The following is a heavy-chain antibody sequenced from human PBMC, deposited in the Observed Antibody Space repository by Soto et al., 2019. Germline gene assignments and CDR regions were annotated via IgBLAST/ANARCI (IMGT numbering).Heavy chain of an antibody. V-gene: IGHV4-61*08. CDR1: GGSISSSGFY. Sequence: QVQLQESGPGLVKPSETLSLTSTVSGGSISSSGFYWSWIRQPPGKGLEWIGYIYSSGSTTFNSSLKSRVTLSLATSKNHVSLKLTSVTAADTAVYYCARTSASRTLDIWGHGTLVSVSS. CDR2: IYSSGST. D-gene: IGHD1-7*01. CDR3: ARTSASRTLDI. J-gene: IGHJ3*02.